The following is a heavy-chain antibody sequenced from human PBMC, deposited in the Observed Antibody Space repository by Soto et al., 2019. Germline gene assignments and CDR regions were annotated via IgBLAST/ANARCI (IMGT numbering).Heavy chain of an antibody. CDR1: GYTFRTQG. D-gene: IGHD1-26*01. CDR2: ISAVNGNT. CDR3: ALYSGKYSGLGPS. J-gene: IGHJ5*02. V-gene: IGHV1-3*01. Sequence: RFSVNPSGYTFRTQGIHWDRQPPGQRLEWMGWISAVNGNTKYSERFQGRVTFTSDTSASTAYMELSSLRSEDTAVFYCALYSGKYSGLGPSWSQGKQVIVS.